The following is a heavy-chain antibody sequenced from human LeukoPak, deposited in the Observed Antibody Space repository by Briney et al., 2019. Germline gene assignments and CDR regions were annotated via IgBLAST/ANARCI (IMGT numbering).Heavy chain of an antibody. D-gene: IGHD6-19*01. CDR2: ISSDGSST. J-gene: IGHJ4*02. V-gene: IGHV3-74*01. CDR1: GFTFSDAW. Sequence: GGSLRLSCAASGFTFSDAWMSWVRQDPGKGLVWVTRISSDGSSTSYADPVRGRFTISRDNAKNTLYLQMSSLRAEDTAVYYCARISLSGWANDNWGQGTLVTVSS. CDR3: ARISLSGWANDN.